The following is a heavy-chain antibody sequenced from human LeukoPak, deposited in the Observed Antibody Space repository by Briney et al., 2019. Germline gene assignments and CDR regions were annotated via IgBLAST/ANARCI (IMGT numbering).Heavy chain of an antibody. J-gene: IGHJ4*02. CDR1: GFTFSSYA. CDR2: ISGSGGST. CDR3: AKKLGVGGYSSGWYGSFDY. V-gene: IGHV3-23*01. Sequence: GGSLRLSCAASGFTFSSYAMSWVRQAPGKGLEWVSAISGSGGSTYYADSVKGRFTISRDNSKDTLYLQMNSLRAEDTAVYYCAKKLGVGGYSSGWYGSFDYWGQGTLVTVSS. D-gene: IGHD6-19*01.